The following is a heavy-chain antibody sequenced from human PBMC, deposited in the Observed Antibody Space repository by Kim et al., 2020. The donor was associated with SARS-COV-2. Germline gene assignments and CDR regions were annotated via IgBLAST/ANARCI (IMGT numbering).Heavy chain of an antibody. J-gene: IGHJ4*02. CDR3: ARGQGIAAAGADY. CDR2: IWYDGSNK. D-gene: IGHD6-13*01. Sequence: GGSLRLSCAAYGFTFSSYGMHWVRQAPGKGLEWVAVIWYDGSNKYYADSVKGRFTISRDNSKNTLYLQMNSLRAEDTAVYYCARGQGIAAAGADYWGQGTLVTVSS. CDR1: GFTFSSYG. V-gene: IGHV3-33*01.